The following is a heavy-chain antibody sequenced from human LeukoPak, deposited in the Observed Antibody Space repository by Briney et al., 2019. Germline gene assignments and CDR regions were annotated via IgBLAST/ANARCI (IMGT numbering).Heavy chain of an antibody. V-gene: IGHV3-23*01. Sequence: GGSLRLSCAASGFTFSSYAMSWVRKAPGKGLEWVSAISGSGGSTYYADSVKGRFTISRDNSKNTLYLQMNSLRAEDTAVYYCAKDDSGSYYPSLGYWGQGTLVTVSS. D-gene: IGHD1-26*01. J-gene: IGHJ4*02. CDR1: GFTFSSYA. CDR2: ISGSGGST. CDR3: AKDDSGSYYPSLGY.